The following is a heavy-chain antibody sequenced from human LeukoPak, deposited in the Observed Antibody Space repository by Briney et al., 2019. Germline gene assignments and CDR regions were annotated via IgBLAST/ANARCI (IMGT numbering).Heavy chain of an antibody. CDR1: GFTFSRSV. D-gene: IGHD4-17*01. V-gene: IGHV3-21*01. Sequence: GGSLRLSCAASGFTFSRSVMSWVRQAPGKGLEWVSSISSSSSYIYYADSVKGRFTISRDNAKNSLYLQMNSLRAEDTAVYYCARDLGDYGDYYFDYWGQGTLVTVSS. CDR3: ARDLGDYGDYYFDY. J-gene: IGHJ4*02. CDR2: ISSSSSYI.